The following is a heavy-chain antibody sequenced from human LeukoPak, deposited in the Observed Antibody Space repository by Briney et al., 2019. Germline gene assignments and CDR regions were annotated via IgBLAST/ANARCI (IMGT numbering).Heavy chain of an antibody. CDR3: ARGSSGYYVYGMDV. J-gene: IGHJ6*02. V-gene: IGHV3-21*01. CDR2: ISSSSYI. CDR1: GFTFSSYS. D-gene: IGHD3-22*01. Sequence: AGGSLRLSCAASGFTFSSYSMNWVRQAPGKGLEWVSSISSSSYIYYADSVKGRFTISRDNAKNSLYLQMNSLRAEDTAVYYCARGSSGYYVYGMDVWGQGTTVTVSS.